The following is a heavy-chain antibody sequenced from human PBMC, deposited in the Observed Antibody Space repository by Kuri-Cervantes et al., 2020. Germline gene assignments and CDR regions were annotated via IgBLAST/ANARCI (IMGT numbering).Heavy chain of an antibody. J-gene: IGHJ6*02. CDR2: IKQDGSEK. CDR1: GFTFSSYW. D-gene: IGHD3-16*02. Sequence: GGSLRLSCAASGFTFSSYWMSWVRQAPGKGLEWVANIKQDGSEKYYVDSVKGRLTISRDNAKNSLYLQMNSLRAEDTAVYYCARDATNYDYVWGSYRTYGMDVWGQGTTVTVSS. V-gene: IGHV3-7*01. CDR3: ARDATNYDYVWGSYRTYGMDV.